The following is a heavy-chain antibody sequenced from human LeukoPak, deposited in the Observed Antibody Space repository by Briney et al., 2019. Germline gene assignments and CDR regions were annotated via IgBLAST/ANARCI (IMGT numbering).Heavy chain of an antibody. CDR1: GFTFSSYG. Sequence: GGSLRLSCVASGFTFSSYGMHWVRQAPGKGLEWVAFIQYDGSNKYYADSVKGRFTISRDNPKNTVYLQMNSLRGEDTAVYYCAKDRGDYYYMDVWGKGTTVTVSS. CDR3: AKDRGDYYYMDV. J-gene: IGHJ6*03. D-gene: IGHD1-26*01. CDR2: IQYDGSNK. V-gene: IGHV3-30*02.